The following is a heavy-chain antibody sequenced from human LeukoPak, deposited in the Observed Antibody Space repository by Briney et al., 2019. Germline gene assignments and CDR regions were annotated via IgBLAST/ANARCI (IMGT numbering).Heavy chain of an antibody. CDR1: GLTFSTSN. J-gene: IGHJ4*02. D-gene: IGHD2-21*01. Sequence: PGGSLRLSCAASGLTFSTSNINWVRQAPGKRLEWVSAIEGSNDNRHYADSVRGRFTVSRDTSKSTLFLQMNSLRADDTATYFCAKDIFRWSFDYWAQGVLVTVSS. CDR3: AKDIFRWSFDY. V-gene: IGHV3-23*01. CDR2: IEGSNDNR.